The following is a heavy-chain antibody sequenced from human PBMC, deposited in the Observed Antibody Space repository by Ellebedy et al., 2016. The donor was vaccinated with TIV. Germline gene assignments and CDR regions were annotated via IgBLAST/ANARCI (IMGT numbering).Heavy chain of an antibody. CDR1: GASVTNDY. V-gene: IGHV4-59*02. D-gene: IGHD3-16*01. CDR3: ARELGCIDWDPLGY. CDR2: IYYGGTT. Sequence: MPSETLSLTCDVSGASVTNDYWSWVRQPPMKGLEWIGYIYYGGTTSYNPSLGNRVTMSLDTSKNQFSLKVASVTAADTAVYYCARELGCIDWDPLGYWGQGALVIVSS. J-gene: IGHJ4*02.